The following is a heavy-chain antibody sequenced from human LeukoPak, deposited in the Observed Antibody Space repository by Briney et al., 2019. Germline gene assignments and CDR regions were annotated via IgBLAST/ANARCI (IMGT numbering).Heavy chain of an antibody. CDR1: GFTFSSYG. V-gene: IGHV3-33*01. Sequence: GVSLTLSCAASGFTFSSYGMHWVRQAPGKGLEWVAVIWYDGSNKYYADSVKGRFTISRDNSKSTLYLQMNSLRAEDTAVYYCARDGPLGSYDSSGYYYGLFDYWGQGTLVTVSS. CDR2: IWYDGSNK. J-gene: IGHJ4*02. CDR3: ARDGPLGSYDSSGYYYGLFDY. D-gene: IGHD3-22*01.